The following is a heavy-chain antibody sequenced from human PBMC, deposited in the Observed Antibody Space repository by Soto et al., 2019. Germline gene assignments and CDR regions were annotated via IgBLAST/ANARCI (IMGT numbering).Heavy chain of an antibody. V-gene: IGHV3-33*01. CDR1: GFTFSSYG. CDR3: ARGTAQNNYYYYYMDV. J-gene: IGHJ6*03. CDR2: IWYDGSNK. D-gene: IGHD6-25*01. Sequence: QVQLVEAGGGVVHPGRSLRLSCAASGFTFSSYGMHWVRQAPGKGLEWVAVIWYDGSNKYYADSVKGRFTISRDNSKNSRYLQTNSLRAEDTGGYYCARGTAQNNYYYYYMDVWGKGTTVTVSS.